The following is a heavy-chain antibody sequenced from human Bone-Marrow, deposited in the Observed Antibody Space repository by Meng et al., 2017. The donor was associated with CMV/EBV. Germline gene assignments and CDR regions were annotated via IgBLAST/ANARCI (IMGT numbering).Heavy chain of an antibody. CDR2: ISSSSSYI. V-gene: IGHV3-21*01. D-gene: IGHD7-27*01. Sequence: GGSLRLSCAASGFTFSSYTMNWVRQAPGEGLEWVSSISSSSSYIYYADSGKGRFTISRDNAKNSLYLQMNSLRDEDTAVDYCARDSQGHLGIGYFDYWGQGTLVTVSS. CDR3: ARDSQGHLGIGYFDY. J-gene: IGHJ4*02. CDR1: GFTFSSYT.